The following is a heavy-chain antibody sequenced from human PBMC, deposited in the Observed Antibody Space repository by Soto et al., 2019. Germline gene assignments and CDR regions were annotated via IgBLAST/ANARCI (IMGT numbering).Heavy chain of an antibody. CDR1: GITLSNAW. J-gene: IGHJ4*02. D-gene: IGHD3-10*01. V-gene: IGHV3-15*01. Sequence: EVQLVESGGGLVKPGGSLRLSCAASGITLSNAWMTWVRQAPGRGLEWVGRIKSKADGSTTEYGSPVKDRIIITRDDSKNTLDFEMHSLKTEDTAVYYRATPRPGTPGYGYWGQGTLVTVSS. CDR2: IKSKADGSTT. CDR3: ATPRPGTPGYGY.